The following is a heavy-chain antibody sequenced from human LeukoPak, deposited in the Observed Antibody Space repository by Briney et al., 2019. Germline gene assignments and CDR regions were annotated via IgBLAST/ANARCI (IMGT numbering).Heavy chain of an antibody. Sequence: GGSLRLSCAASGFTFSSYNMNWVRQAPGKGLEWVSFISSSSGYIHYADSVKGRFTISRDNSKNTLYLQMNSLRAEDTAVYYCAKNIGGFDYWGQGTLVTVSS. CDR3: AKNIGGFDY. V-gene: IGHV3-21*04. D-gene: IGHD4-23*01. CDR2: ISSSSGYI. CDR1: GFTFSSYN. J-gene: IGHJ4*02.